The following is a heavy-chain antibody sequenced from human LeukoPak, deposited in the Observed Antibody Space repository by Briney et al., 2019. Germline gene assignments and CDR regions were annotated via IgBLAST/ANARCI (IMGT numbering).Heavy chain of an antibody. J-gene: IGHJ4*02. CDR1: GYHFRIYA. D-gene: IGHD3-22*01. Sequence: GRSLSLSCASSGYHFRIYALHWVRQAPAKGLEWVAVISYDGSNKYYADSVRGRFTISRDNSKNTLYLQMNSLRAEDTAVYYCARAYYDSSGTGWGFDYCGQGTLVTVSS. V-gene: IGHV3-30-3*01. CDR2: ISYDGSNK. CDR3: ARAYYDSSGTGWGFDY.